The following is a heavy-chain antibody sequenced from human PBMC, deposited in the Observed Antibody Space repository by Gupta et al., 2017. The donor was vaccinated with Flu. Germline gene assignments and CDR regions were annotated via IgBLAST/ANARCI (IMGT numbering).Heavy chain of an antibody. CDR2: INHRGIT. Sequence: DSFWSWICQSPNKGLEWIGEINHRGITNYNAALRSRVTISVDTSINQFSLRLTSVTAADTAVYYCARYGNSTLPVDMFDPWSQGTLVTVSS. V-gene: IGHV4-34*01. CDR1: DSF. J-gene: IGHJ5*02. CDR3: ARYGNSTLPVDMFDP. D-gene: IGHD1-26*01.